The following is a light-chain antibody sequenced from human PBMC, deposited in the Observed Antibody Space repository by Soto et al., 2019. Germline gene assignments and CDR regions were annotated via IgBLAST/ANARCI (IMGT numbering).Light chain of an antibody. Sequence: EILMTQSPATLSVSPGERATLSCRASQSVSSNLAWYKQKPGQAPRLLIYGASNRATGIPDRLSGSGSGTEFPLTISRLEPEDFAVYYCQQYGSPGTFGQGTQVDIK. CDR1: QSVSSN. J-gene: IGKJ1*01. CDR2: GAS. CDR3: QQYGSPGT. V-gene: IGKV3-20*01.